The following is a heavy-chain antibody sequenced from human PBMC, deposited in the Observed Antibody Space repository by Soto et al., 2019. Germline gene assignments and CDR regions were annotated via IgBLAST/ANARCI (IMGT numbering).Heavy chain of an antibody. D-gene: IGHD4-17*01. CDR3: ARGTQTTVTTRLFDC. CDR1: GFSFSMYW. CDR2: INSDGTKK. Sequence: PGGSLRLSCAASGFSFSMYWMSWVRQAPGKGLVWVASINSDGTKKNYVDSVKGRFTISRDNAKNTLYLQMNSLRAEDTAVYYCARGTQTTVTTRLFDCWGQGTLVTVSS. V-gene: IGHV3-7*01. J-gene: IGHJ4*02.